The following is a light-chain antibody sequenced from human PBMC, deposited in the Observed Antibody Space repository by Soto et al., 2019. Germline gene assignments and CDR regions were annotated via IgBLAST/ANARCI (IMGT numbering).Light chain of an antibody. CDR2: EVS. CDR3: SSYTSSSTLG. Sequence: QSALTQPASVSVSPGQSSTISCTGTSSDVGGYNYVSWYQQHPGKAPKLMIYEVSNRPSGVSNRFSGSKSGNTASLTISGLQAEDESDYYCSSYTSSSTLGFGGGTKVTVL. V-gene: IGLV2-14*01. J-gene: IGLJ2*01. CDR1: SSDVGGYNY.